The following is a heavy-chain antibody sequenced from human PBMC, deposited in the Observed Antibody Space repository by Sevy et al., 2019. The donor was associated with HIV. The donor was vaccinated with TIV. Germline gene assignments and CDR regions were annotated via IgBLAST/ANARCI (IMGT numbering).Heavy chain of an antibody. J-gene: IGHJ4*02. V-gene: IGHV3-43*01. CDR3: AKADTDRYNWNHLTFDY. CDR2: ISWDGGST. CDR1: GFTFDDYT. D-gene: IGHD1-20*01. Sequence: GGSLRLSCAASGFTFDDYTMHWVRQAPGKGLEWVSLISWDGGSTYYADSVKGRFTISRDNSKNSLYLQMNRLRTEDTALYYCAKADTDRYNWNHLTFDYWGQGTLVTVSS.